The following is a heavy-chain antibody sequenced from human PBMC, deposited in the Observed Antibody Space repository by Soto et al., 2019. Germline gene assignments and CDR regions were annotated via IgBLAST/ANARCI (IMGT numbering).Heavy chain of an antibody. Sequence: GGSLRLSCAASGITVSSNHMSWVRQAPGKGLEWVSIIYSAGGTYYADSVKGRFAISRDNSRNTLYLQMNSLRAEDTAVYYCAGGSIVVAPALDYWGQGTLVTVSS. CDR2: IYSAGGT. CDR3: AGGSIVVAPALDY. J-gene: IGHJ4*02. CDR1: GITVSSNH. D-gene: IGHD2-2*01. V-gene: IGHV3-66*01.